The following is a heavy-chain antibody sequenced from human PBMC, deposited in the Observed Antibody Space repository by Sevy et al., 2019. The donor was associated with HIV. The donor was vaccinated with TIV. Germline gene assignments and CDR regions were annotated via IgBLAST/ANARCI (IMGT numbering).Heavy chain of an antibody. Sequence: SETLSLTCTVSGGSITSLYWNWIRQPPGKGLEWIANIYYNGHINYNPSLKSRVTLSLDTSKNHFSLWLSSVTAADTAMYYCAGENAWGRGYSWGQGTLVTVS. CDR3: AGENAWGRGYS. V-gene: IGHV4-59*08. CDR1: GGSITSLY. J-gene: IGHJ4*02. D-gene: IGHD1-26*01. CDR2: IYYNGHI.